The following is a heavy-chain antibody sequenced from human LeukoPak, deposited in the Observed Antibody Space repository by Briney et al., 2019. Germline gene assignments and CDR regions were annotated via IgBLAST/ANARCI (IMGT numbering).Heavy chain of an antibody. CDR1: GYTLTELS. V-gene: IGHV1-24*01. Sequence: VSVKVSCKVSGYTLTELSMHGVRQAPGNGLEWMGGFDPEDGETMYAQKFQGRVTMTEDTSTDTAYMELSSLRSEDTAVYYCATDPLEQWLALGYWGQGTLVTVSS. CDR3: ATDPLEQWLALGY. CDR2: FDPEDGET. D-gene: IGHD6-19*01. J-gene: IGHJ4*02.